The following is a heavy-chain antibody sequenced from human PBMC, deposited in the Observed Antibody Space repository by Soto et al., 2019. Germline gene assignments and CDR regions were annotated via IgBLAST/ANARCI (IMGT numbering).Heavy chain of an antibody. D-gene: IGHD6-19*01. CDR1: GGTFSSYA. CDR2: IIPIFGTA. J-gene: IGHJ2*01. CDR3: ARSVAVACSWDFDL. Sequence: QVQLVQSGAEVKKPGASVKVSCKTSGGTFSSYAISWVRQAPGQGLEWLGGIIPIFGTANYAQKFQGRVTITVDKSTSTAYMELSSLRAEHAVVYYCARSVAVACSWDFDLWGRGTLVTVS. V-gene: IGHV1-69*06.